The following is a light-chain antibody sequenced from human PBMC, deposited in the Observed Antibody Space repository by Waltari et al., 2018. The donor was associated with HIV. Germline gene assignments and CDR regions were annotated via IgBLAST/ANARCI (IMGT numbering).Light chain of an antibody. CDR3: HQYASSSFS. CDR1: QRVSDNY. V-gene: IGKV3-20*01. Sequence: NVLTQSPGILSLSPGETAIVSCRASQRVSDNYLAWYQQKAGQAPRLLMYGVSTRATGIPDGFSGSGSGTDFTLTISGLEPEYFAIYYCHQYASSSFSFGPGTKVEIK. J-gene: IGKJ3*01. CDR2: GVS.